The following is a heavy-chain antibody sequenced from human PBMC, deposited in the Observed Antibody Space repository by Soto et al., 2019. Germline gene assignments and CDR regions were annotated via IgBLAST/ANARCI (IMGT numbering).Heavy chain of an antibody. CDR2: IYYSGST. D-gene: IGHD3-10*01. CDR1: GGSVSSGSDY. CDR3: ARHHVLWFGETGTTHFDY. V-gene: IGHV4-61*01. J-gene: IGHJ4*02. Sequence: SETLSLTCSVSGGSVSSGSDYWSWIRQPPGKGLEWIGYIYYSGSTYYNPSLKSRVTISVDTSKNQFSLKLSSVTAADTAVYYCARHHVLWFGETGTTHFDYWGQGTLVTVS.